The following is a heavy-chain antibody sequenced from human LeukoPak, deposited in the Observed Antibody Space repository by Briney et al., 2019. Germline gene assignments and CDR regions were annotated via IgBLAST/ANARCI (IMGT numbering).Heavy chain of an antibody. J-gene: IGHJ4*02. CDR2: IIPILGTA. V-gene: IGHV1-69*04. D-gene: IGHD3-22*01. CDR3: ARVGYYYDSSGFFDY. CDR1: GGTFSSYA. Sequence: ASVKVSCKASGGTFSSYAISWVRQAPGQGLEWMGRIIPILGTANYAQKFQGRVTITADKSTSTAYMELSSLRSEDTAVYYCARVGYYYDSSGFFDYWGQGTLVTVSS.